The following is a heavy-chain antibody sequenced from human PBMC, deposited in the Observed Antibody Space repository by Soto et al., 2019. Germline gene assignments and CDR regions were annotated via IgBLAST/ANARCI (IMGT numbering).Heavy chain of an antibody. CDR2: ISGSGGST. D-gene: IGHD6-19*01. V-gene: IGHV3-23*01. CDR1: GFTFSSYA. J-gene: IGHJ4*02. CDR3: ATTWSDFIPPESIAVAGPYDY. Sequence: GGSLRLSCAASGFTFSSYAMSWVRQAPGKGLEWVSAISGSGGSTYYAGSVKGRFTISRDNSKNTLYLQMNSLRAEDTAVYYCATTWSDFIPPESIAVAGPYDYWGQGTLVTVSS.